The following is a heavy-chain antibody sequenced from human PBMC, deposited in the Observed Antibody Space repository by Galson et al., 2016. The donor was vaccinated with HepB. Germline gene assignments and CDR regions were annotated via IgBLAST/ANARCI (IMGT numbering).Heavy chain of an antibody. Sequence: SLRLSCAASGFTFSSYWMHWVRQAPGKGLVWVSHINRDGSSTNHADSVKGRFTSSRDNAENTLYLQMNSLRAEDTAVYYCARENWANDYWGQGTLVTVSS. D-gene: IGHD7-27*01. CDR3: ARENWANDY. CDR2: INRDGSST. CDR1: GFTFSSYW. V-gene: IGHV3-74*01. J-gene: IGHJ4*02.